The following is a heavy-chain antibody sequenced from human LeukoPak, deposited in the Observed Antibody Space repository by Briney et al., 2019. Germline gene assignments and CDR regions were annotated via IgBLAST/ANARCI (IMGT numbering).Heavy chain of an antibody. V-gene: IGHV3-30*18. CDR2: ISYDGSNK. D-gene: IGHD6-19*01. Sequence: GGSLRLSCAASGFTFSSYAMSWVRQAPGKGLEWVAVISYDGSNKYYADSVKGRFTISRDNSKNTLYLQMNSLRAEDTAVYYCAKDYSSGWYLDYWGQGTLVTVSS. J-gene: IGHJ4*02. CDR1: GFTFSSYA. CDR3: AKDYSSGWYLDY.